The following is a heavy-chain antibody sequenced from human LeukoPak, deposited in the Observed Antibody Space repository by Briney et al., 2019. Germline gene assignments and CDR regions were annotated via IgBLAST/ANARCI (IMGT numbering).Heavy chain of an antibody. Sequence: GGSLRLSCAASGFTFSNAWMSWVRQAPGKGLEWVGRIKSKTDGGTTDYAAPVKGRFTISRDDSKNTLYLQMNSLKTEDTAVYYCTTEVVVVPAAIPDAFDIWGQGTMVTVSS. D-gene: IGHD2-2*01. V-gene: IGHV3-15*01. CDR2: IKSKTDGGTT. CDR1: GFTFSNAW. CDR3: TTEVVVVPAAIPDAFDI. J-gene: IGHJ3*02.